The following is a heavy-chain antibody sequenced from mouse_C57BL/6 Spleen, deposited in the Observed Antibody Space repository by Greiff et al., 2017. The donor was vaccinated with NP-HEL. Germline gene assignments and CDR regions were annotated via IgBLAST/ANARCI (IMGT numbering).Heavy chain of an antibody. Sequence: QVQLQQSGAELVRPGASVTLSCKASGYTFTDYEMHWVKQTPVHGLEWIGAIDPETGGTAYNQKFKGKAILTADKSSSTAYMELRSLTSEDSAVYYCTRYGSSGYGFAYWGQGTLVTVSA. D-gene: IGHD3-2*02. CDR2: IDPETGGT. J-gene: IGHJ3*01. V-gene: IGHV1-15*01. CDR1: GYTFTDYE. CDR3: TRYGSSGYGFAY.